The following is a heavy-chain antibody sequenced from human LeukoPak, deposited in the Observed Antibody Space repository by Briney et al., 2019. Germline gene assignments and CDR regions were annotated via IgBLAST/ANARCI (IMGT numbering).Heavy chain of an antibody. J-gene: IGHJ5*02. Sequence: GGSLRLSCAASGFTFSSYAMHWVRQAPGKGLEWVAVISYDGSNKYYADSVKGRFTISRDNSKNTLYLQMNSLRAEDTAVYYCARDPLPTADSRPYNWFDPWGQGTLVTVSS. CDR3: ARDPLPTADSRPYNWFDP. D-gene: IGHD4-17*01. V-gene: IGHV3-30*04. CDR2: ISYDGSNK. CDR1: GFTFSSYA.